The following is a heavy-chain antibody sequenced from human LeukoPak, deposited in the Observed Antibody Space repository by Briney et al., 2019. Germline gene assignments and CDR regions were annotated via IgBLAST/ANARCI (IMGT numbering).Heavy chain of an antibody. D-gene: IGHD2-2*01. Sequence: PSETLSLTCSVSGGSVSSYYWIWIRPPPGKGLEWIGYIHYSGSTNYNPSLKHRVTMSVDTSKNLFSRKLRSVTAADTAVYYCARSPGGYCRSTSCSAFEYWGQGTLVTVSS. CDR3: ARSPGGYCRSTSCSAFEY. J-gene: IGHJ4*02. CDR2: IHYSGST. CDR1: GGSVSSYY. V-gene: IGHV4-59*08.